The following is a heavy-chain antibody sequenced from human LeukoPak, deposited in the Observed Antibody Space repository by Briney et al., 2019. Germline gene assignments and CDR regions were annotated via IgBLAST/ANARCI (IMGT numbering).Heavy chain of an antibody. CDR3: ARAGYSYGTGYYFDY. D-gene: IGHD5-18*01. V-gene: IGHV4-34*01. CDR2: INHSGST. J-gene: IGHJ4*02. CDR1: GGSFSGYY. Sequence: SETLSLTCAVYGGSFSGYYWSWIRQPPGKGLEWIGEINHSGSTNYNPSLKSRVTISVDTSKNQFSLKLSSVTAADAAIYYCARAGYSYGTGYYFDYWGQGALVTVSS.